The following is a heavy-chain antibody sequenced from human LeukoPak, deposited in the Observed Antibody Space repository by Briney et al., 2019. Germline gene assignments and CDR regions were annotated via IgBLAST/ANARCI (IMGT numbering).Heavy chain of an antibody. CDR2: IKHDGTEK. D-gene: IGHD6-19*01. CDR1: GFTFSPYW. J-gene: IGHJ4*02. V-gene: IGHV3-7*01. Sequence: PGGSLRLSCAGSGFTFSPYWMTWVRQAPGKGLEWVANIKHDGTEKYYVDSVKGRFTISRDNSKNTLFLQMNSLRAEDTAVYYCAKDAEPSYSSGWYDYLDSWGQGTLVTVSS. CDR3: AKDAEPSYSSGWYDYLDS.